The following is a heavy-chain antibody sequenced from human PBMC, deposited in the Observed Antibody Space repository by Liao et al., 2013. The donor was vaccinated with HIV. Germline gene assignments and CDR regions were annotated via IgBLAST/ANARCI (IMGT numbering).Heavy chain of an antibody. CDR2: IYTSGST. D-gene: IGHD1-7*01. Sequence: QVQLQESGPGLLKPSQTLSLTCTVSGGSISSGSYYWTWIRQPAGKGLEWIGRIYTSGSTNYNPSLKSRVTISVDTSKNQFSLKLSSVTAADTAVYYCARDGGTTVWYAFDIWGQGQWSPSLQ. J-gene: IGHJ3*02. CDR1: GGSISSGSYY. V-gene: IGHV4-61*02. CDR3: ARDGGTTVWYAFDI.